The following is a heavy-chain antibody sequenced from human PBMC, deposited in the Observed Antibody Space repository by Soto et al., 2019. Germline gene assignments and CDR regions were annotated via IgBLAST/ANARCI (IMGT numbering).Heavy chain of an antibody. Sequence: ASLKVSCKASGYTFTSYYMHWVRQAPGQGLEWMGIINPSGGSTSYAQKFQGRVTMTRDTSTSTVYMELSSLRSEDTAVYYCARDSTLGGYYYGMDVWGQGTTVTVSS. CDR3: ARDSTLGGYYYGMDV. CDR2: INPSGGST. J-gene: IGHJ6*02. D-gene: IGHD3-16*01. CDR1: GYTFTSYY. V-gene: IGHV1-46*01.